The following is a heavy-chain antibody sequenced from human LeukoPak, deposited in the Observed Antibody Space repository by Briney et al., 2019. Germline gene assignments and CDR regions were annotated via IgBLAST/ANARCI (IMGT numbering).Heavy chain of an antibody. Sequence: GGSPRLSCAASGFTFDDYAMHWVRQAPGKGLEWVSGISWNSGSIGYADSVKGRFTISRDNAKNTLYLQMNSLRAEDTAVYYCARDIAAAAPGDWGQGTLVTVSS. D-gene: IGHD6-13*01. CDR1: GFTFDDYA. CDR2: ISWNSGSI. CDR3: ARDIAAAAPGD. V-gene: IGHV3-9*01. J-gene: IGHJ4*02.